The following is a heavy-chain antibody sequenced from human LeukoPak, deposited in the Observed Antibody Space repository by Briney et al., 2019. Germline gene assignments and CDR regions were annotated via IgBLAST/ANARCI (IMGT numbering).Heavy chain of an antibody. D-gene: IGHD3-22*01. CDR3: ASEAFCASGNCYLQRVAS. CDR2: IDHKKGNR. Sequence: ASVTVSFKPSGYTFNSYYMHWVRQARGQGLEGVGRIDHKKGNRRYEHKFQGRVTITRDTPIGTVYMELSSLKSDDTAVYYCASEAFCASGNCYLQRVASWGPGTLVTVSS. CDR1: GYTFNSYY. J-gene: IGHJ4*02. V-gene: IGHV1-2*02.